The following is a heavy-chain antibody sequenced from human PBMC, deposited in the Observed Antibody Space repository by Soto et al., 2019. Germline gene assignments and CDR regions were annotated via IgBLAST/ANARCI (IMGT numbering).Heavy chain of an antibody. V-gene: IGHV4-34*01. CDR1: GGSFSGYY. CDR3: ARGSGYYSY. D-gene: IGHD3-22*01. J-gene: IGHJ4*02. Sequence: SETLSLTCAVYGGSFSGYYWSWIRQPPGKGLEWIGEINHSGSTNYNPSLKSRVTISVDTSKNQFSLKLSSVTAADTAVYSCARGSGYYSYWGQGTLVTVSS. CDR2: INHSGST.